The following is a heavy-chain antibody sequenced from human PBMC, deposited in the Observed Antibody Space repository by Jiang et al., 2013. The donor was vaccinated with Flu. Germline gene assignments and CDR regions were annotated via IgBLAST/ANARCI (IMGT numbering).Heavy chain of an antibody. D-gene: IGHD5-24*01. Sequence: SGPGLVKPSETLSLTCTVSGGSISSYYWSWIRQPPGKGLGWIGYIYYSGSTNYNPSLKSRVTISVDTSKNQFSLKLSSVTAADTAVYYCARDPVERANLYYFDYWGQGTLVTVSS. V-gene: IGHV4-59*01. CDR3: ARDPVERANLYYFDY. J-gene: IGHJ4*02. CDR2: IYYSGST. CDR1: GGSISSYY.